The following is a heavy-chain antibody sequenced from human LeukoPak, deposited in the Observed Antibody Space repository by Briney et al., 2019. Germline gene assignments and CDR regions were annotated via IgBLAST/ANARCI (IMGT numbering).Heavy chain of an antibody. J-gene: IGHJ4*02. CDR3: ARDLVGTARGSDY. Sequence: PGGSLRLSCAASGFIVSTYYMNWVRQAPGKGLEWFSVIYTGGSTYYADSVKGRFTISRDISENTLYLQMNSLRAEDTAVYYCARDLVGTARGSDYWGQGTLVTVS. V-gene: IGHV3-66*01. CDR2: IYTGGST. D-gene: IGHD1-26*01. CDR1: GFIVSTYY.